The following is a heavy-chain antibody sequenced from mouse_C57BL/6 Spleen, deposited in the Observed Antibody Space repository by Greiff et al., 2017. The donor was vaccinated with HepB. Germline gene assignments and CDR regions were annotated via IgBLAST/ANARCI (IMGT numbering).Heavy chain of an antibody. CDR2: ISSGSSTI. D-gene: IGHD2-3*01. V-gene: IGHV5-17*01. CDR1: GFTFSDYG. J-gene: IGHJ4*01. Sequence: VQLVESGGGLVKPGGSLKLSCAASGFTFSDYGMHWVRQAPEKGLEWVAYISSGSSTIYYADTVKGRFTISRDNAKNTLFLQMTSLRSEDTAMYYCARNDGYYHYAMDYWGQGTSVTVSS. CDR3: ARNDGYYHYAMDY.